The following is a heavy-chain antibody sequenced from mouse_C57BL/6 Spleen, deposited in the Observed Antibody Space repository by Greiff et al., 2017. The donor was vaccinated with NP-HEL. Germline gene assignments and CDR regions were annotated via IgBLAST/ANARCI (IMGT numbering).Heavy chain of an antibody. J-gene: IGHJ4*01. CDR1: GFTFSDYG. Sequence: EVQVVESGGGLVKPGGSLKLSCAASGFTFSDYGMHWVRQAPEKGLEWVAYISSGSSTIYYADTVKGRFTISRDNAKNTLFLQMTSLRSEDTAMYYCARDVSYDGYYAMDYWGQGTSVTVSS. V-gene: IGHV5-17*01. CDR3: ARDVSYDGYYAMDY. D-gene: IGHD2-12*01. CDR2: ISSGSSTI.